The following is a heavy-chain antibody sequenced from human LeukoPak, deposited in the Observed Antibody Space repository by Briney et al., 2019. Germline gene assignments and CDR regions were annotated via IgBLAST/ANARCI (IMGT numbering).Heavy chain of an antibody. CDR3: AKTEPQNYYGSGSYPHF. J-gene: IGHJ4*02. Sequence: GGSLRLSCAASGFTFSSYNMNWVRQAQGKGLEWVSSISGSSSYIYYADSVKGRFTISRDNAKNSLYLQMNSLRAEDTAVYYCAKTEPQNYYGSGSYPHFWGQGTLVTVSS. CDR2: ISGSSSYI. D-gene: IGHD3-10*01. CDR1: GFTFSSYN. V-gene: IGHV3-21*01.